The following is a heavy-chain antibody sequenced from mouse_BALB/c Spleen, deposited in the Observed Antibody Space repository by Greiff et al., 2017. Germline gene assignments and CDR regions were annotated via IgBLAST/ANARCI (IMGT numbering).Heavy chain of an antibody. CDR3: ARSGYSLYAMDY. D-gene: IGHD3-1*01. Sequence: QVQLQQSGSVLVRPGASVKLSCKASGYTFTSSWMHWAKQRPGQGLEWIGEIHPNSGNTNYNEKFKGKATLTVDTSSSTAYVDLSSLTSEDSAVYYCARSGYSLYAMDYWGQGTSVTVSS. J-gene: IGHJ4*01. V-gene: IGHV1S130*01. CDR2: IHPNSGNT. CDR1: GYTFTSSW.